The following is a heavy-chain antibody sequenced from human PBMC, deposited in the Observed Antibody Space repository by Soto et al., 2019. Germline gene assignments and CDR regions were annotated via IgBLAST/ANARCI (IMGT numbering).Heavy chain of an antibody. CDR1: GFTFSSYA. CDR3: AIYLAYYYDSSGLFDY. V-gene: IGHV3-30-3*01. D-gene: IGHD3-22*01. CDR2: ISYDGSNK. J-gene: IGHJ4*02. Sequence: PGGSLRLSCAASGFTFSSYAMHWVRQAPGKGLEWVAVISYDGSNKYYADSVKGRFTISRDNSKNTLYLQMNSLRAEDTAVYYCAIYLAYYYDSSGLFDYWGQGTLVTVSS.